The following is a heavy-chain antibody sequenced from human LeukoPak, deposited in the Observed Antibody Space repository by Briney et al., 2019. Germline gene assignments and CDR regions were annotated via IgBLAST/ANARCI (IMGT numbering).Heavy chain of an antibody. Sequence: TSETLSLTCTVSGGSISSYYWSWIRQPPGKGLEWIGYIYYSRSTNYNPSLKSRVTISVDTSKNQFSLKLSSVTAADTAVYYCARGMLRFLEQAWAFDIWGQGTMVTVSS. V-gene: IGHV4-59*12. CDR1: GGSISSYY. CDR2: IYYSRST. J-gene: IGHJ3*02. CDR3: ARGMLRFLEQAWAFDI. D-gene: IGHD3-3*01.